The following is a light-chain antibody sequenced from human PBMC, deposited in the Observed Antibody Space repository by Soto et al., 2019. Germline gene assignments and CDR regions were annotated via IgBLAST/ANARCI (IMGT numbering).Light chain of an antibody. CDR3: QQYGSSPPYS. V-gene: IGKV3-20*01. CDR1: QSVSNNY. Sequence: EVVLTHSPGTLSLSPGERATLSCRASQSVSNNYFAWYQQKPGQAPRLLIFGSSDRATSITDRFSGSGSGKDFTLTICRLEPEDFAVYDCQQYGSSPPYSVGEGTKLEIK. J-gene: IGKJ2*03. CDR2: GSS.